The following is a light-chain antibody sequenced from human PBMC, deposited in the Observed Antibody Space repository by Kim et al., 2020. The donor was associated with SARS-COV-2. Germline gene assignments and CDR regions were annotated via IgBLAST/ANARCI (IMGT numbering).Light chain of an antibody. CDR3: QQSYSTPQT. CDR2: ATS. J-gene: IGKJ1*01. V-gene: IGKV1-39*01. Sequence: DIQMTQSPSSLSASVGDRVTITCRASQSISSYLNWYQQKPGKAPKLLIYATSSLQSVVPSRFSGSGSVTDFTLTISSLQPQDFATYYCQQSYSTPQTFGQGTKVDIK. CDR1: QSISSY.